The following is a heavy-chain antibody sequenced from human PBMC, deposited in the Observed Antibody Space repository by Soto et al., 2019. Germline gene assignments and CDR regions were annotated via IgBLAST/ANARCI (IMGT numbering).Heavy chain of an antibody. CDR2: INSDGSST. CDR3: ARDTHSRWRSDY. CDR1: GFTFSSYW. D-gene: IGHD5-18*01. J-gene: IGHJ4*02. V-gene: IGHV3-74*01. Sequence: GGSLRLSCAASGFTFSSYWMHWVRQAPGKGLVWVSHINSDGSSTTYADSVKGRFTISRDNWQNTVFLEMDSLRVEDTALYFCARDTHSRWRSDYWGQGTLVTVSS.